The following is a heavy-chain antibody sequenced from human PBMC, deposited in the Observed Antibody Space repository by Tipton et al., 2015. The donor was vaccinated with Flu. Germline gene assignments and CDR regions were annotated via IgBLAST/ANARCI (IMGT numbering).Heavy chain of an antibody. CDR3: ARIAAAGTGYFDY. J-gene: IGHJ4*02. D-gene: IGHD6-13*01. Sequence: TLSLTCTVSGGSINSYYWSWIRQSAGKGLEWIGRIYSSGSTNYNPSLKSRVTMSVDTSKNQFSLKLSSVTAADTAVYYCARIAAAGTGYFDYWGQGTLVTVSS. V-gene: IGHV4-4*07. CDR1: GGSINSYY. CDR2: IYSSGST.